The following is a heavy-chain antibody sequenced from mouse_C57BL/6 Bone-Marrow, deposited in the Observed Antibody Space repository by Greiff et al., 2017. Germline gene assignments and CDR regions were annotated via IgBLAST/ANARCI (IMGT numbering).Heavy chain of an antibody. CDR1: GYTFTNYW. Sequence: QVQLQQSGAELVRPGTSVKMSCKASGYTFTNYWIGWAKQRPGHGLEWIGDIYPGGSYTNYNEKFKGKATLTADKSSSTAYMQFSSLTSEDSAIYYCARLGNYAMDYWGQGTSVTVSS. J-gene: IGHJ4*01. V-gene: IGHV1-63*01. CDR2: IYPGGSYT. CDR3: ARLGNYAMDY.